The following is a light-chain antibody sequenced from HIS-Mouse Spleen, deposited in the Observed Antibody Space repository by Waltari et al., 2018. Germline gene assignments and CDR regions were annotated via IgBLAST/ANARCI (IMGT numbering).Light chain of an antibody. J-gene: IGLJ2*01. V-gene: IGLV3-1*01. CDR1: KLGDKY. Sequence: SYELTQPPSVSVSPGQTASITCSGDKLGDKYAFWYQQNPGQSPVLVIYQDSKRPSGIPERFSGSNSGNTATLTISGTQAMDEADYYCQAWDSSYSVFGGGTKLTVL. CDR2: QDS. CDR3: QAWDSSYSV.